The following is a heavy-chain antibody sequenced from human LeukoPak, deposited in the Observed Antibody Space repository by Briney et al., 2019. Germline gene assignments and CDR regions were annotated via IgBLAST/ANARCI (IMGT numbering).Heavy chain of an antibody. Sequence: ASVKVSCKASGYTFTGYYMHWVRQAPGQGLEWMGWINPNSGGTNYAQKFQGRVTMTRDTSISTAYMELSRLRSDDTAVYYCARAPPSGWYIYNWRGFDPWGQGTLVTVSS. CDR1: GYTFTGYY. CDR2: INPNSGGT. D-gene: IGHD6-19*01. V-gene: IGHV1-2*02. CDR3: ARAPPSGWYIYNWRGFDP. J-gene: IGHJ5*02.